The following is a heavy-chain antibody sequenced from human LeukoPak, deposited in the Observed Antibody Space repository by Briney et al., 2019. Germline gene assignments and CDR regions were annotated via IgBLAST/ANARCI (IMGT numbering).Heavy chain of an antibody. J-gene: IGHJ4*02. CDR2: IRVYNGDT. Sequence: AAVKVSFRTSGYTFSSNCISGVRQPPARGGEWMGWIRVYNGDTDYAQNFHGRFTMTTDTSTSTAYMELRSMRSDDTAVFYCARDKDHATVREGDKYWGQGTLVTVSS. CDR3: ARDKDHATVREGDKY. V-gene: IGHV1-18*01. D-gene: IGHD1-1*01. CDR1: GYTFSSNC.